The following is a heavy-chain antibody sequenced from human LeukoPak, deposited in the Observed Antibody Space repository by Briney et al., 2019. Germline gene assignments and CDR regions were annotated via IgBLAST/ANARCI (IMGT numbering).Heavy chain of an antibody. J-gene: IGHJ6*03. V-gene: IGHV1-2*02. D-gene: IGHD3-3*01. CDR2: INPNSGGT. CDR3: ARGNYDFWSGYYPDYYYYMDV. Sequence: ASVKVSCKASGYTFTGYYMHWVRQAPGQGLEWMGWINPNSGGTNYAQKFQGRVTMTRDTSISTAYMELSRLRSDDTAVYYCARGNYDFWSGYYPDYYYYMDVWGKGTTVTVSS. CDR1: GYTFTGYY.